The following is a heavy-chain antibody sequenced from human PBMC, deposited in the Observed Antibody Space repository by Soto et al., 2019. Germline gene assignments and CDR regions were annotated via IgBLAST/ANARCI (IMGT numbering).Heavy chain of an antibody. D-gene: IGHD2-2*01. CDR1: GGSISSSSYY. Sequence: QLQLQESGPGLVKPSETLSLTCTVSGGSISSSSYYWGWIRQPPGKGLEWIGSIYYSGNTYYNPSLKSRVTISVDTSKHQFSLKLSSVTAADTAVYYCAVPAAINVFVYWGQGTLVTVSS. CDR3: AVPAAINVFVY. J-gene: IGHJ4*02. V-gene: IGHV4-39*01. CDR2: IYYSGNT.